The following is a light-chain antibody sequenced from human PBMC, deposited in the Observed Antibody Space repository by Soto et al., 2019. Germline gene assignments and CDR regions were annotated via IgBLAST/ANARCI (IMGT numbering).Light chain of an antibody. CDR3: QQLNSYLT. Sequence: IQLTQSPSSLSASVGDRVTITCRASQGISSYLAWYQQKPGKAPKLPIYAASTLQSGVPSRFSGSGSGTDFTLTISSLQPEDFATYYCQQLNSYLTFGGGTKVDIK. J-gene: IGKJ4*01. V-gene: IGKV1-9*01. CDR2: AAS. CDR1: QGISSY.